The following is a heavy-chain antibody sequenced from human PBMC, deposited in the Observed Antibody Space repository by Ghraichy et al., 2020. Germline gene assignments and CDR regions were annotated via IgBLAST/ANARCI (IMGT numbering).Heavy chain of an antibody. D-gene: IGHD6-19*01. V-gene: IGHV3-15*01. J-gene: IGHJ6*03. CDR1: GFTFSNAW. Sequence: GESLTLSCAASGFTFSNAWMSWVRQAPGKGLEWVGRIKSKTDGGTTDYAAPVKGRFTISRDDSKNTLYLQMNSLKTEDTAVDYCTTEETDSSGWYYYYYYYYMDVWGKGTTVTVSS. CDR2: IKSKTDGGTT. CDR3: TTEETDSSGWYYYYYYYYMDV.